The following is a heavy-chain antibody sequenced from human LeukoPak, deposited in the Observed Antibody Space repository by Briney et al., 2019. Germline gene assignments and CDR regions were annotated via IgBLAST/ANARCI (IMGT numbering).Heavy chain of an antibody. CDR3: ARGRQYIVVVPAAIRGDWFDP. CDR1: GGTFSSYA. J-gene: IGHJ5*02. Sequence: GSSVKGSCKASGGTFSSYAISWVRQAPGQGLEWMGGIIPIFGTANYAQKFQGRVTITADESTSTAYMELSSLRSEDTAVYYCARGRQYIVVVPAAIRGDWFDPWGQGTLVTVSS. V-gene: IGHV1-69*01. D-gene: IGHD2-2*01. CDR2: IIPIFGTA.